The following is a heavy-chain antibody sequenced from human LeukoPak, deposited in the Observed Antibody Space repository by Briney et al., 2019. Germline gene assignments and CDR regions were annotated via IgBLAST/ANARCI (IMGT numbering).Heavy chain of an antibody. V-gene: IGHV1-69*05. D-gene: IGHD6-6*01. J-gene: IGHJ4*02. CDR3: ARVEQLAPRTYYFDY. CDR2: IIPIFGTA. CDR1: GGTFSSYA. Sequence: GSSVKVSCKASGGTFSSYAISWVRQAPGQGLEWMGGIIPIFGTANYAQKFQGRVTITTDESTSTAYMELSSLRSEDTAVYNCARVEQLAPRTYYFDYWGQGTLVTVSS.